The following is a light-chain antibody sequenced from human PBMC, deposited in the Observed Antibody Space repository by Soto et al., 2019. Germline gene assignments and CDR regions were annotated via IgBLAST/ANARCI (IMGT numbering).Light chain of an antibody. V-gene: IGKV3-20*01. J-gene: IGKJ1*01. CDR3: QQSPRT. CDR1: QSVSNSY. Sequence: EIVLTQSPGTLSLSPGERATLSCRASQSVSNSYLAWYQQKPGQAPRLLIYGASSRATGIPDRFSGSGSGTDFTLTISRLAPEDFAVYYCQQSPRTFGQGTTVEIK. CDR2: GAS.